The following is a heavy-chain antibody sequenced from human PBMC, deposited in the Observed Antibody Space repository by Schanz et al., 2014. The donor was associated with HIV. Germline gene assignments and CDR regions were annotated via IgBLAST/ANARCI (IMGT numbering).Heavy chain of an antibody. V-gene: IGHV3-9*01. D-gene: IGHD1-26*01. CDR2: ISWNSGSI. CDR3: PKDMGSGSYEAFDI. CDR1: GFSFDDYA. J-gene: IGHJ3*02. Sequence: EVQLVESGGGLVQPGRSLRLSCAASGFSFDDYAMHWVRQAPGKGLEWVSGISWNSGSIGYADSVKGRFTISRDNAKTSLYLQMSSLAAEDTALYYCPKDMGSGSYEAFDIWGQGTMVTVSS.